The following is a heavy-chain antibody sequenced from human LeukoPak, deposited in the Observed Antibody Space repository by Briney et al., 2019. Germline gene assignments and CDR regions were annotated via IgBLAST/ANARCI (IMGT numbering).Heavy chain of an antibody. Sequence: PGGSLRLSCAASGFTFSSYSMSWVRQAPGKGLEWVSAISGSDGSTYYADSVKGRFTISRDNSKNTLYLQMSSLRAEDTAVYYCAKDLSPGVYWGQGTLVTVSS. D-gene: IGHD2-8*01. CDR3: AKDLSPGVY. CDR1: GFTFSSYS. J-gene: IGHJ4*02. V-gene: IGHV3-23*01. CDR2: ISGSDGST.